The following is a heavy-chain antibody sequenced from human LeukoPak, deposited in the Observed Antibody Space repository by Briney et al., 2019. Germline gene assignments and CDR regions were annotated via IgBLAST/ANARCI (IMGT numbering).Heavy chain of an antibody. D-gene: IGHD6-13*01. CDR1: GGSISSGGYY. V-gene: IGHV4-31*03. CDR3: AREDTSAAVDY. J-gene: IGHJ4*02. Sequence: SETLSLTCTVSGGSISSGGYYWSWIRQHPGKGLEWIGYIYYSGSTYYNPSLKSRVTISVDTSKNQFSLKLSSVTAADTAVYYCAREDTSAAVDYWGQGTLATVSS. CDR2: IYYSGST.